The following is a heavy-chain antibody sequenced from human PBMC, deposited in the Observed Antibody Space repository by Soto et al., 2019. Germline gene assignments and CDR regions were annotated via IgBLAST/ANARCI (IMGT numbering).Heavy chain of an antibody. D-gene: IGHD6-19*01. CDR1: GFNFKKFA. V-gene: IGHV3-23*01. Sequence: GGSLRLSCEASGFNFKKFAMGWVRPAPGEGLEWVSGISCCGGSTFYADSVKGRFSLARDDSKNTLSLQLNSLRVEDTAHYYCAKADGEQWLIPHLDNWGQGTQVTVSS. CDR3: AKADGEQWLIPHLDN. CDR2: ISCCGGST. J-gene: IGHJ1*01.